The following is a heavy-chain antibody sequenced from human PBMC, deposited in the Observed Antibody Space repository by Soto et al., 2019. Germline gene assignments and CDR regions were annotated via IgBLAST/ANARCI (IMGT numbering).Heavy chain of an antibody. CDR2: IHPSGGGT. V-gene: IGHV1-46*02. J-gene: IGHJ4*02. D-gene: IGHD2-21*02. Sequence: QVQLVQSGAEVRKPGASVKVSCKPSGYTFNTYYLHWLRQAPGQALEWMGVIHPSGGGTTYAQKCRGRVTVTRDTAPTTVFMELSSLRSDDTAVYYCARGGHIAVVTASFDYWGQGTLVTVSS. CDR3: ARGGHIAVVTASFDY. CDR1: GYTFNTYY.